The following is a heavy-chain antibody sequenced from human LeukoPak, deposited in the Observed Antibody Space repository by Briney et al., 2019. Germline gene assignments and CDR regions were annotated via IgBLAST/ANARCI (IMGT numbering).Heavy chain of an antibody. CDR1: GFTFSSYS. V-gene: IGHV3-21*01. D-gene: IGHD3-10*01. Sequence: GGSLRLFCAASGFTFSSYSMNWVRQAPGKGLEWVSFISSSSSYIYYADSVKGRFTISRDNAKNSLYLQMNSLRAEDTAVYYCARDTYGSGSYSGYWGQGTLVTVSS. CDR2: ISSSSSYI. J-gene: IGHJ4*02. CDR3: ARDTYGSGSYSGY.